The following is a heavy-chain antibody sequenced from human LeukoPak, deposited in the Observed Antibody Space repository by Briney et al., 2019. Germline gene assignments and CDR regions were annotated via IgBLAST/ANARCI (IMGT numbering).Heavy chain of an antibody. CDR3: ARGTYTAVDY. D-gene: IGHD5-18*01. CDR2: ISGSSGTI. V-gene: IGHV3-11*04. Sequence: GGSLRLSCAASGFTFSDSYMSWLRQAPGKGLECVSYISGSSGTIYYADSAKGRFTISRDSAKNSLYLQMNSLRAEDTAVYYCARGTYTAVDYWGQGTLVTVSS. J-gene: IGHJ4*02. CDR1: GFTFSDSY.